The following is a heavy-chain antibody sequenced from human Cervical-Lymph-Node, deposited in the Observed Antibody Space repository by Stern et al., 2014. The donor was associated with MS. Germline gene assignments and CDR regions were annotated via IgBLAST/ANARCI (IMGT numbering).Heavy chain of an antibody. CDR1: GGTFSVYA. J-gene: IGHJ6*02. D-gene: IGHD2-2*02. CDR2: IIPVLGTA. CDR3: ARDGRHSYTYALDV. V-gene: IGHV1-69*01. Sequence: VQLEESGAEVKKPGSSVKISCKASGGTFSVYAINWLRQAPGQGLEWMGGIIPVLGTANYAQKFQGRVTITADDSTRTTAMQLSSLRSNDTAVYYCARDGRHSYTYALDVWGQGTTVTVSS.